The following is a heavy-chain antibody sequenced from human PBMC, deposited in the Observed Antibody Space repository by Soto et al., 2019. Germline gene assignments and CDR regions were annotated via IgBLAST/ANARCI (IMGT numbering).Heavy chain of an antibody. D-gene: IGHD3-22*01. V-gene: IGHV3-7*05. J-gene: IGHJ5*02. CDR1: GFTFSSLW. Sequence: HPGGSLRLSCAASGFTFSSLWMSWVRQAPGKGLEWVANINQGGSSTNYADSVKGRFTISRDNSKNTLYLQMNSLRAEDTAVYYCAKSGRKPPYWYESGYYDSSKDWFDPWGQGTLVTVSS. CDR3: AKSGRKPPYWYESGYYDSSKDWFDP. CDR2: INQGGSST.